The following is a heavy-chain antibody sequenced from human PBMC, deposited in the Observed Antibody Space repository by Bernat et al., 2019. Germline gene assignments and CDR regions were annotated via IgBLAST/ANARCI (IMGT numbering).Heavy chain of an antibody. D-gene: IGHD2-15*01. CDR1: GFSFSSYA. Sequence: EVQLLESGGGLVQPGGSLRLSCAASGFSFSSYAMSWVHQAPGKGLEWVSAISGSGGSTFYADSVKGRFTISRDNSKNTLYLKMNSLRAEDTAVYYGAKHYCSGGSCYGGGGDPWGQGTLVTVSS. CDR2: ISGSGGST. V-gene: IGHV3-23*01. CDR3: AKHYCSGGSCYGGGGDP. J-gene: IGHJ5*02.